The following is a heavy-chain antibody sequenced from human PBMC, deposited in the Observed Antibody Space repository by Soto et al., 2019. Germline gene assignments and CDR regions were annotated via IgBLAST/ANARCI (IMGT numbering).Heavy chain of an antibody. D-gene: IGHD2-15*01. Sequence: EVQLLESGGGLVPPGGSLRLSCAASGFMFSNYAMSWVRQAPGKGLEWVSGISGVGGSIDYPDSVKGRFTISRDNSKNTLYLQMNSLRAEDTALYYCAKGSGLLPTFPFDYWGQGTLVTVSS. J-gene: IGHJ4*02. CDR3: AKGSGLLPTFPFDY. V-gene: IGHV3-23*01. CDR2: ISGVGGSI. CDR1: GFMFSNYA.